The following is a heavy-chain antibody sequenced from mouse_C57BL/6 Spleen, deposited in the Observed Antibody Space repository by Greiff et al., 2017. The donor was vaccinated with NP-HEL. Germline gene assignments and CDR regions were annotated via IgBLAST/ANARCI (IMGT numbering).Heavy chain of an antibody. CDR2: IDPETGGT. J-gene: IGHJ2*01. V-gene: IGHV1-15*01. D-gene: IGHD1-1*01. CDR1: GYTFTDYE. CDR3: TRFITTVVARGVWDY. Sequence: VKLVESGAELVRPGASVTLSCKASGYTFTDYEMHWVKQTPVHGLEWIGAIDPETGGTAYNQKFKGKAILTADKSSSTAYMELRSLTSEDSAVYYCTRFITTVVARGVWDYWGQGTTLTVSS.